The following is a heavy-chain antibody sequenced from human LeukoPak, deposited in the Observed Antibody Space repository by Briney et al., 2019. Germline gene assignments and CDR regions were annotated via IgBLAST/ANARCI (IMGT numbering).Heavy chain of an antibody. CDR3: ARDLGYGGFDWAP. D-gene: IGHD5-12*01. V-gene: IGHV4-61*02. CDR2: VYPSGNT. J-gene: IGHJ5*02. CDR1: GDSISTYYYY. Sequence: SETLSLTCTVSGDSISTYYYYWSWVRQPAGKGLEWIVRVYPSGNTNYNPYNPSLKSRVTISVDTSKNQFSLNLTSVTAADAAVYYCARDLGYGGFDWAPWGQGTLVTVSS.